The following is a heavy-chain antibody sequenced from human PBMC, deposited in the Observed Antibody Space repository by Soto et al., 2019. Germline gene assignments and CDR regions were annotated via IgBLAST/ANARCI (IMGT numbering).Heavy chain of an antibody. V-gene: IGHV4-4*02. CDR3: AKDGSGHPYYSDN. D-gene: IGHD2-15*01. CDR1: GASISSNNW. J-gene: IGHJ4*02. Sequence: QVQLQESGPGLVKPSGTLSLTCVVSGASISSNNWWSWVRQPPGKGLEWIGEIYHSGTTSYNPSLKSRVTMPVDKSKNQFSLKVTSVTAADTAVYFCAKDGSGHPYYSDNWGQGTLVTVSS. CDR2: IYHSGTT.